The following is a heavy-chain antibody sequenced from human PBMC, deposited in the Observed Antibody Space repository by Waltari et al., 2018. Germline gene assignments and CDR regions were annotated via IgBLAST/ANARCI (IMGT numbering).Heavy chain of an antibody. Sequence: EVQLVQSGAEVKKPGESLKISCKGSGYSFTSYWIGWVRQMPGKGLEWMGIIYPGDSDTRYSPSFQGQVTISADKSISTAYLQWSSLKASDTAMYYCATSPLYGDYVEYYFDYWGQGTLVTVSS. D-gene: IGHD4-17*01. J-gene: IGHJ4*02. CDR1: GYSFTSYW. CDR3: ATSPLYGDYVEYYFDY. V-gene: IGHV5-51*03. CDR2: IYPGDSDT.